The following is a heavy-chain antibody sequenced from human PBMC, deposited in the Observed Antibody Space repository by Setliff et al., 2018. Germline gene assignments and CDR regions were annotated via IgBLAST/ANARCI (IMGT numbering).Heavy chain of an antibody. CDR1: GFTFSSYW. D-gene: IGHD3-10*01. V-gene: IGHV3-7*03. CDR3: AKNGFGVVALGVNNWFDP. CDR2: IKQDGSDK. Sequence: PGGSLRLSCAASGFTFSSYWMSWVRQAPGKGLEWVANIKQDGSDKYYVDSVKGRFTISRDNAKNSLYLQMNSLRAEDTAVYYCAKNGFGVVALGVNNWFDPWGQGTLVIVSS. J-gene: IGHJ5*02.